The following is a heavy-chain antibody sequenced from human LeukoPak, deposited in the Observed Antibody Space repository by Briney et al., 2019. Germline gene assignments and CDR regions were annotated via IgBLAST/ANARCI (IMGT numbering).Heavy chain of an antibody. J-gene: IGHJ4*02. CDR3: ARDNNLEFDY. CDR2: IKHDGSEK. CDR1: GFPFGTYW. Sequence: GGSLRLSCAASGFPFGTYWMSWVRRVPGKGLEWVANIKHDGSEKYYVDSVKGRFTISRDNAKNSLYLQMNSLRAEDTAVYYCARDNNLEFDYWGQGTLVTVSS. D-gene: IGHD1-14*01. V-gene: IGHV3-7*01.